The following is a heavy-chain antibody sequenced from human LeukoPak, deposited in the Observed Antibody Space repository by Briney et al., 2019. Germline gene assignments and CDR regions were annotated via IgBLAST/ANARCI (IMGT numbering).Heavy chain of an antibody. V-gene: IGHV3-23*01. Sequence: GGSLRLSCTASGFTFDNFAVSWVRQAPGEGLEWVSAIGSGGESTYYADSVKGRFTISRDNSRNTLFLQMNSLRAEDTAVYYCAKGSTGWPYYFDSWGQGNLVSVSS. D-gene: IGHD6-19*01. CDR3: AKGSTGWPYYFDS. CDR1: GFTFDNFA. CDR2: IGSGGEST. J-gene: IGHJ4*02.